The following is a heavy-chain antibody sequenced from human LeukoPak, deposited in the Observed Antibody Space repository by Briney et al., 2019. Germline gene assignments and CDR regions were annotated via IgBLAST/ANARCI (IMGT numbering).Heavy chain of an antibody. Sequence: ASVKVSCKASGGTFSSYAISWVRQAPGQGLAWMGWIIANTGHPTYAQDFTGRFVFSVDTSVSTAYLQINSLKDDDTAVYYCARVRSVDPVGVTARFDSWGQGTLITVSS. D-gene: IGHD1-26*01. CDR3: ARVRSVDPVGVTARFDS. J-gene: IGHJ4*02. CDR1: GGTFSSYA. V-gene: IGHV7-4-1*02. CDR2: IIANTGHP.